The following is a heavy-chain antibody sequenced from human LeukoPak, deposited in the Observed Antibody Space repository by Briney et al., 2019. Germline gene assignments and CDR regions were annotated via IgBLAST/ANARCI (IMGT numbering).Heavy chain of an antibody. CDR1: GGTFSSYT. V-gene: IGHV1-69*04. D-gene: IGHD3-22*01. CDR3: ARDRSSGYYSPGVY. CDR2: IILILGIA. Sequence: SVKVSCKASGGTFSSYTISWVRQAPGQGLEWMGRIILILGIANYAQKFQGRVTITADKSTSTAYMELSSLRSEDTAVYYCARDRSSGYYSPGVYWGQGTLVTVSS. J-gene: IGHJ4*02.